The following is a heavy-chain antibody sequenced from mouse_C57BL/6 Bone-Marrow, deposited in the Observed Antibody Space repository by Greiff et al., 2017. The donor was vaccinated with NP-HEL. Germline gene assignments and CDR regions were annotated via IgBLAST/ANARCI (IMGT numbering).Heavy chain of an antibody. Sequence: VQLQQSGAELVKPGASVKLSCKASGYTFTSYWMHWVKQRPGQGLEWIGMIHPNSGSTNYNEKFKSKATLTVDKSSSTAYMQLSSLTSEDSAVYYCARDYYGSYWDFDVWGTGTTVTVSS. CDR1: GYTFTSYW. V-gene: IGHV1-64*01. CDR3: ARDYYGSYWDFDV. D-gene: IGHD1-1*01. CDR2: IHPNSGST. J-gene: IGHJ1*03.